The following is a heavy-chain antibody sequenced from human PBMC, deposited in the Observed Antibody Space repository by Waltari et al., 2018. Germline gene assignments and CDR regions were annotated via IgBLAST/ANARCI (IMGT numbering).Heavy chain of an antibody. CDR3: ARGRSPQWMVHGMDV. CDR2: ISSSSRET. D-gene: IGHD6-19*01. V-gene: IGHV3-21*01. Sequence: WGRQARGKGVEWVSSISSSSRETYYAGSGKGRFTISKDNAKNSLYLQMNNPRAEDKAVYYCARGRSPQWMVHGMDVWGQGTTVTVSS. J-gene: IGHJ6*02.